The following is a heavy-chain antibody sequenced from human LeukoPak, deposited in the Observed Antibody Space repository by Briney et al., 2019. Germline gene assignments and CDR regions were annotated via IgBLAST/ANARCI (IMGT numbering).Heavy chain of an antibody. V-gene: IGHV3-21*01. CDR2: ISTSSTYI. CDR3: ARAVRGVINYYYYYMDV. D-gene: IGHD3-10*01. CDR1: GFTFSNYG. J-gene: IGHJ6*03. Sequence: GGSLRLSCAASGFTFSNYGMNWVRQAPGKGLEWVSSISTSSTYIFYADSVKGRFTISRDNAKNSLYLQTNSLRAEDTAVYYYARAVRGVINYYYYYMDVWGKGTTVTISS.